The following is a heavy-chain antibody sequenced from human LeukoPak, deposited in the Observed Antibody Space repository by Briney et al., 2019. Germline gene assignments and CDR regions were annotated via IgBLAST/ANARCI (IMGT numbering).Heavy chain of an antibody. V-gene: IGHV3-33*01. D-gene: IGHD2-15*01. Sequence: GGSLRLSCAASGFTFSSYGMHWVRQAPGKGLEWVAVIWYDGSNKYYADSVKGRFTISRDNSKNTLYLQMNSLRAEDTAVYYCARDVAYCSGGSCHKFDYWGQGTLVTVSS. CDR2: IWYDGSNK. J-gene: IGHJ4*02. CDR3: ARDVAYCSGGSCHKFDY. CDR1: GFTFSSYG.